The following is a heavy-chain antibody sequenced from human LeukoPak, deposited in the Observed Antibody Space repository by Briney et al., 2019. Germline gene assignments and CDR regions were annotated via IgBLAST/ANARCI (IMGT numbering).Heavy chain of an antibody. J-gene: IGHJ4*02. CDR2: IRSKADSYTT. D-gene: IGHD6-13*01. CDR1: GFTFSGSA. V-gene: IGHV3-73*01. Sequence: GGSLKLSCAASGFTFSGSAMPWVRQASGKGLEWLGRIRSKADSYTTAYAASVKGRFIVSSDDSKNTAYLQMNSMKTEDTAVYYCRAAADLNDYWGQGTLVTVSS. CDR3: RAAADLNDY.